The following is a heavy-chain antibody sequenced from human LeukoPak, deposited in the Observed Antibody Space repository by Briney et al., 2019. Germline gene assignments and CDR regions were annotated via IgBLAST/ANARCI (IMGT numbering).Heavy chain of an antibody. CDR2: IFYSGST. J-gene: IGHJ4*02. Sequence: SETLSLTCTVSGDSISSYYWNWIRQPPGKGLEWIGYIFYSGSTNYNPSLRSRVTISVDTSKNQFSLKLSSVTAADTAVYYCAREGNSGYDVIDYWGQGTLVTVSS. D-gene: IGHD5-12*01. V-gene: IGHV4-59*01. CDR3: AREGNSGYDVIDY. CDR1: GDSISSYY.